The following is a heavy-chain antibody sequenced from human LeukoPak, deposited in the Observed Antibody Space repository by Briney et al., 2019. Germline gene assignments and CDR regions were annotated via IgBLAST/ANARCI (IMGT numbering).Heavy chain of an antibody. J-gene: IGHJ4*02. CDR2: ISGSGGGT. CDR3: AASAKSVPIVVVTAIQPDY. V-gene: IGHV3-23*01. D-gene: IGHD2-21*02. CDR1: GITLSNYG. Sequence: PGGSLRLSCAVSGITLSNYGMSWVRQAPGKGLEWVAGISGSGGGTKYADSVKGRFTISRDNSKNTLYLQMNSLRAEDTAVYYCAASAKSVPIVVVTAIQPDYWGQGTLVTVSS.